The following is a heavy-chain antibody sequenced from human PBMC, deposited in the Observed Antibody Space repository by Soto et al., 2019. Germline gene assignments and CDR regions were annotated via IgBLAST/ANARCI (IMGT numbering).Heavy chain of an antibody. J-gene: IGHJ6*02. CDR1: GGSFSGYY. CDR2: INHSGST. V-gene: IGHV4-34*01. CDR3: AREAEHYYYGMDV. Sequence: PSETLSLTCAVYGGSFSGYYWSWIRQPPGKGLEWVGEINHSGSTNYNPSLKSRVTISVDTSKNQFSLKLSSVTAADTAVYYCAREAEHYYYGMDVWGQGTTVTVSS.